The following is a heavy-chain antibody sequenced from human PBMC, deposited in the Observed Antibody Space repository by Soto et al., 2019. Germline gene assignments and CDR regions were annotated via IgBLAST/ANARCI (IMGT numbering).Heavy chain of an antibody. V-gene: IGHV3-23*01. CDR2: ISGSGGST. J-gene: IGHJ6*02. CDR1: GFTFSSYA. D-gene: IGHD3-3*01. CDR3: AKAVLRFLEWFVDSYYGMDV. Sequence: GGSLRLSCAASGFTFSSYAMSWVRQAPGKGLEWVSAISGSGGSTYYADSVKGRFTISRDNSKNTLYLQMNSLRAEDTAVYYCAKAVLRFLEWFVDSYYGMDVWGQGTTVTVSS.